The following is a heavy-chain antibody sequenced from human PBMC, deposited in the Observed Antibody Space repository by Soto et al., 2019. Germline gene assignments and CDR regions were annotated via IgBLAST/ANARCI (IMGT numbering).Heavy chain of an antibody. CDR3: ARGSGGYFDWLRPQGFDY. J-gene: IGHJ4*02. V-gene: IGHV1-69*06. CDR1: GGTFSSYA. CDR2: IIPIFGTA. D-gene: IGHD3-9*01. Sequence: GASVKVSCKASGGTFSSYAISWVRQAPGQGLEWMGGIIPIFGTANYAQKFQGRVTITADKSTSTAYMELSSLRSEDTAAYYCARGSGGYFDWLRPQGFDYWGQGTLVTVSS.